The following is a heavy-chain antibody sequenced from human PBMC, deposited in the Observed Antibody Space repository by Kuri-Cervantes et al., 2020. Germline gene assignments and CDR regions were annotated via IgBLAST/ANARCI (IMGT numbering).Heavy chain of an antibody. J-gene: IGHJ6*02. CDR3: ARDFTSRIGYSSSWYRTYYYYGMDV. Sequence: GGSLRLSCAASGFTVSSNYMSWVRQAPGKGLEWVSVIYSGGSTYYADSVKGRFTISRDNSKNTLYLQMNSLRAEDTAVYYCARDFTSRIGYSSSWYRTYYYYGMDVWGQGTTVTVSS. V-gene: IGHV3-53*01. D-gene: IGHD6-13*01. CDR1: GFTVSSNY. CDR2: IYSGGST.